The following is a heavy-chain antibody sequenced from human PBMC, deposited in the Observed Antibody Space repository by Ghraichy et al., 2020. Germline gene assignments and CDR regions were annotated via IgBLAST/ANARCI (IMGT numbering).Heavy chain of an antibody. CDR2: IYYSGST. CDR1: GGSIISGGYY. J-gene: IGHJ6*02. CDR3: ARDLLGYCRSTSCFHGMDV. D-gene: IGHD2-2*01. V-gene: IGHV4-31*03. Sequence: SETLSLTCTVSGGSIISGGYYWSWIRQHPGKGLEWIGYIYYSGSTYYNPSLKSRVTISIDTSKNQFSLKLSSVTAADTAVYYCARDLLGYCRSTSCFHGMDVWGQGTTVTVSS.